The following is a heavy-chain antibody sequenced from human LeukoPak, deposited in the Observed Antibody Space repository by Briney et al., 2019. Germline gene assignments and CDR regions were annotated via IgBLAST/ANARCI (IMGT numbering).Heavy chain of an antibody. CDR2: ISTAGDT. J-gene: IGHJ4*02. Sequence: PGGSLRLSCEASGFTFSTYDMHWVRQATGKGQEWVSAISTAGDTYYLGSVKGRFTISRENAKNSLYLHMNSLRAGDTGVYYCATSDGGYWGQGTLVTVSS. CDR1: GFTFSTYD. CDR3: ATSDGGY. V-gene: IGHV3-13*01. D-gene: IGHD2-21*01.